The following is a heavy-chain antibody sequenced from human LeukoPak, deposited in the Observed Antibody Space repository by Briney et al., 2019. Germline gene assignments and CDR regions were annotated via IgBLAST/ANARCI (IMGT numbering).Heavy chain of an antibody. J-gene: IGHJ4*02. Sequence: SETLSLTCAAYGGSFSGYYWSWIRQPPGKGLEWIGEINHSGSTNYNPSLKSRVTISVDTSKNQFSLKLSSVTAADTAVYYCARARYGDYDNYWGQGTLVTVSS. V-gene: IGHV4-34*01. CDR2: INHSGST. CDR1: GGSFSGYY. CDR3: ARARYGDYDNY. D-gene: IGHD4-17*01.